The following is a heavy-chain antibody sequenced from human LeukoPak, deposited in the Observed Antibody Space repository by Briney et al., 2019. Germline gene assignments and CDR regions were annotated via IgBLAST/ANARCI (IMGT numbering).Heavy chain of an antibody. CDR3: ARCDCSGGSCCEVFDY. D-gene: IGHD2-15*01. Sequence: GGSLRLSCAASGFTFGNFWMSWVRQAPGKGLEWVANIKQDGSEKYYVDSVKGRFTISRDNAKNSLYLQMNSLRAEDTAVYYCARCDCSGGSCCEVFDYWGQGTLVTVSS. CDR1: GFTFGNFW. V-gene: IGHV3-7*03. CDR2: IKQDGSEK. J-gene: IGHJ4*02.